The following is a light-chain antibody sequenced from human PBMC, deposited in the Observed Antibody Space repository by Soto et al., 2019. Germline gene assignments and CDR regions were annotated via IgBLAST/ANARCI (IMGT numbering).Light chain of an antibody. J-gene: IGKJ5*01. CDR3: QQYYNWPRT. CDR2: GAS. V-gene: IGKV3-15*01. CDR1: ENIYTN. Sequence: IVMTQSPATLSVSPGERATLSCRASENIYTNLAWYQQKPGQAPRLLFYGASTRATGLPARFSGTGSGTEFTLTINSPQAEDSAVYYCQQYYNWPRTFGQGTRLENK.